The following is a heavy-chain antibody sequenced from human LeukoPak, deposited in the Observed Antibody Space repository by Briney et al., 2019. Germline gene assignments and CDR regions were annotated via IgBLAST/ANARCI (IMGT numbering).Heavy chain of an antibody. J-gene: IGHJ4*02. CDR3: ARGAPGSYCSGGSCPYFDY. CDR1: GYTFTSYD. Sequence: ASVKVSFKSSGYTFTSYDINWVRQPTAQGREWMGLVNPNSGHTGYAQKFQGRVTMTRNTSISTAYMELSSLTSEDTAVYYCARGAPGSYCSGGSCPYFDYWGQGTLVSVSS. D-gene: IGHD2-15*01. CDR2: VNPNSGHT. V-gene: IGHV1-8*01.